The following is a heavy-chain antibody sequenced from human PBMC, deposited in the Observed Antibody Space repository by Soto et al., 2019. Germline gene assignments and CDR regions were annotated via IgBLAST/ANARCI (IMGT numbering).Heavy chain of an antibody. J-gene: IGHJ6*02. CDR2: ISAYNGNT. CDR3: ARDGRYYDFWSGYGMDV. D-gene: IGHD3-3*01. CDR1: GYTFTSYY. Sequence: ASVKVSCKASGYTFTSYYMHWVRQAPGQGLEWMGWISAYNGNTNYAQKLQGRVTMTTDTSTSTAYMELRSLRSDDTAVYYCARDGRYYDFWSGYGMDVWGQGTTVTVSS. V-gene: IGHV1-18*04.